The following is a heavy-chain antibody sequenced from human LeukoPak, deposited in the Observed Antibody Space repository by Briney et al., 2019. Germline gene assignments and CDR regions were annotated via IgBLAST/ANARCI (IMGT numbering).Heavy chain of an antibody. CDR3: ARVICSGGSCRFDY. Sequence: SSETLSLTCTVSGGSISSYYWNWIRQPAGKGLEWIGRIHTSGSTNYNPSLKSRVTMSVDTSKNQFSLKLSSVTAADTAVYYCARVICSGGSCRFDYWGQGTLVTVSS. CDR1: GGSISSYY. CDR2: IHTSGST. J-gene: IGHJ4*02. V-gene: IGHV4-4*07. D-gene: IGHD2-15*01.